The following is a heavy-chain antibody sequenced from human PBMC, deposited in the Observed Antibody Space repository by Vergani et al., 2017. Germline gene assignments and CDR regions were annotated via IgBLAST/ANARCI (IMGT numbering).Heavy chain of an antibody. D-gene: IGHD2-2*02. CDR1: GFTFSSYA. Sequence: EVQLLESGGGLVQPGGSLRLSCAASGFTFSSYAMSWVRQAPGKGLEWVSAISGSGGSTYYADSEKGRFTISRDNSKNTLYLQMNSLRAEDTAVYYCAKDPGGRYCSSTSCYTRYYYYMDVWGKGTTVTVSS. J-gene: IGHJ6*03. CDR3: AKDPGGRYCSSTSCYTRYYYYMDV. CDR2: ISGSGGST. V-gene: IGHV3-23*01.